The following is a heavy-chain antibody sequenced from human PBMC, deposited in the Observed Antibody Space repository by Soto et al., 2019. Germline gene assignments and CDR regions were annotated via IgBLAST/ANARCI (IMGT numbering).Heavy chain of an antibody. D-gene: IGHD1-7*01. CDR2: IDSNDDK. J-gene: IGHJ4*02. Sequence: FGPTLVNPTRPRSLTRALLGFSLTTTGIGVSWVMPPPGMPREWLSHIDSNDDKFYSTSLKLRLTIAKDSLKTQVILRMTTMDPAETATYYCARHTYWNSGYFDSWGQGTRVPVS. V-gene: IGHV2-70*04. CDR1: GFSLTTTGIG. CDR3: ARHTYWNSGYFDS.